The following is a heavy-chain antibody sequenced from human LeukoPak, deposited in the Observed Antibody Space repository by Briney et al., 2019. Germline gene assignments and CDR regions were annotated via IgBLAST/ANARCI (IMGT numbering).Heavy chain of an antibody. CDR2: IKHDGSEE. J-gene: IGHJ4*02. CDR3: AKPYGSGLDLDY. CDR1: GFNFGNYW. D-gene: IGHD6-19*01. Sequence: GGSLRLSCAASGFNFGNYWMSWVRQAPGRGLEWVANIKHDGSEESYVDSVEGRFTISRDNDKNSLYLQMNSLRAEDTAVYYCAKPYGSGLDLDYWGQGTLVTVSS. V-gene: IGHV3-7*05.